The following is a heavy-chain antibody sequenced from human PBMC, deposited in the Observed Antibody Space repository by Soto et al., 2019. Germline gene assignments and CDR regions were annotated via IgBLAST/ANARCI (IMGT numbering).Heavy chain of an antibody. V-gene: IGHV3-23*01. CDR3: AKSIGYNWNDEKIGYAFDI. J-gene: IGHJ3*02. Sequence: TGGSLRLSCAASGFTFSSYAMSWVRQAPGKGLEWVSAISGSGGSTYYADSVKGRFTISRDNSKNTLYLQMNSLRAEDTAVYYCAKSIGYNWNDEKIGYAFDIWGQGTMVTVSS. CDR1: GFTFSSYA. CDR2: ISGSGGST. D-gene: IGHD1-20*01.